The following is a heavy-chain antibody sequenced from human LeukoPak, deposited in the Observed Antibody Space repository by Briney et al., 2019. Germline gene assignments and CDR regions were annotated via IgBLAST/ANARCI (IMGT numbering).Heavy chain of an antibody. CDR1: GGTFSSYA. V-gene: IGHV1-69*13. Sequence: SVKVSCKASGGTFSSYAISWVRQAPGQGLEWMGGIIPIFGTANYAQKFQGRVTITADESTSTAYMELSSLRSEDTAVYYCARSPYYDSSGNNWFDPWGQGTLVTVSS. J-gene: IGHJ5*02. CDR2: IIPIFGTA. D-gene: IGHD3-22*01. CDR3: ARSPYYDSSGNNWFDP.